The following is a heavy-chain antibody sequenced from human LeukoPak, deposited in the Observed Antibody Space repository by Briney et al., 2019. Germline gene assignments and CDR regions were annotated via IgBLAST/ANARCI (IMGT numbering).Heavy chain of an antibody. Sequence: ASVKVSCKASGYTFTSYDINWVRQATGQGLEWMGWMNPNSGNTGYAQKFQGRVTMTRNTSICTDYMELSSLRSEVSAVYYCASVIGSSGYYYYMGGWGKGITVSV. CDR2: MNPNSGNT. CDR1: GYTFTSYD. CDR3: ASVIGSSGYYYYMGG. V-gene: IGHV1-8*01. D-gene: IGHD3-10*01. J-gene: IGHJ6*03.